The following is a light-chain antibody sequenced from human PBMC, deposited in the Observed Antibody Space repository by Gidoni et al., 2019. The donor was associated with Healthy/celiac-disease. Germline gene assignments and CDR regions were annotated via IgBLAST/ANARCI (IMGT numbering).Light chain of an antibody. J-gene: IGLJ3*02. V-gene: IGLV2-11*01. CDR2: DVS. CDR3: CSYAGSYTFWV. CDR1: SSDVGGYNY. Sequence: QSALTPPPSTPGYPGHSVTISCTGTSSDVGGYNYVSWYQQHPGKAPKLMIYDVSKRPSGVPDRFSGSKSGNTASLTISGLQAEDEADYYCCSYAGSYTFWVFGGGTKLTVL.